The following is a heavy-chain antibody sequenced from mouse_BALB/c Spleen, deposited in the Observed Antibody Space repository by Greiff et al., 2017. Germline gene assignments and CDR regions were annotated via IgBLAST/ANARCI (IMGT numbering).Heavy chain of an antibody. V-gene: IGHV1-14*01. CDR3: ARPPYYYAMDY. CDR1: GYTFTSYV. CDR2: INPYNDGT. Sequence: EVQLQQSGPELVKPGASVKMSCKASGYTFTSYVMHWVKQKPGQGLEWIGYINPYNDGTKYNEKFKGKATLTSDNSSSTAYMELSSLTSEDSAVYYCARPPYYYAMDYWGQGTSVTVSS. J-gene: IGHJ4*01.